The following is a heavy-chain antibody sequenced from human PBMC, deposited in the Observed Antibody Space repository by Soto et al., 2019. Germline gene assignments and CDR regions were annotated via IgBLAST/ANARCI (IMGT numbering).Heavy chain of an antibody. CDR2: INPNSGGT. CDR1: GYTFTGYY. D-gene: IGHD2-8*01. J-gene: IGHJ6*02. Sequence: ASVKVSCKASGYTFTGYYMHWVRQAPGQGLEWMGWINPNSGGTNYAQKFQGWVTMTRDTSISTAYMELSRLRSDDTAVYYCARDRGYYCTNGVCASYYYYGMDVWGQGTTVTVSS. CDR3: ARDRGYYCTNGVCASYYYYGMDV. V-gene: IGHV1-2*04.